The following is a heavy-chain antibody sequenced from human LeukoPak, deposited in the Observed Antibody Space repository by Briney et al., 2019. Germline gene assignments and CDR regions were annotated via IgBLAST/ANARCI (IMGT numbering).Heavy chain of an antibody. CDR3: ARQVLRVGPGPNYYYYYYMDV. CDR1: GGSISSGSYY. CDR2: IYTSGST. J-gene: IGHJ6*03. V-gene: IGHV4-61*02. Sequence: PSETLSLTCTVSGGSISSGSYYWSWIRQPAGKGLEWIGRIYTSGSTNYNPSLKSRVTISVDTSKNQFSLKLSSVTAADTAVYYCARQVLRVGPGPNYYYYYYMDVWGKGTTVTISS. D-gene: IGHD2-15*01.